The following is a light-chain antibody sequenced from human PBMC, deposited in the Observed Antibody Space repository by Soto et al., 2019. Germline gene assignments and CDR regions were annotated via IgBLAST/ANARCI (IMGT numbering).Light chain of an antibody. CDR3: QRIGISPV. CDR2: AAS. J-gene: IGKJ3*01. V-gene: IGKV1-27*01. Sequence: DIQMTQSPTSLSASVGDRVTITCRASQGIRNYVAWYQQIPGKAPKLLIYAASTLQSGVPSRFSGSGSGTDLPSTSNALKPEDVATFSGQRIGISPVFGPGTKVESN. CDR1: QGIRNY.